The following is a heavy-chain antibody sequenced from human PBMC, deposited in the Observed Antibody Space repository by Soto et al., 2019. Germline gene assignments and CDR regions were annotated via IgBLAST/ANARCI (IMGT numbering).Heavy chain of an antibody. Sequence: QMQLVQSGPEVKKPGTSVKVSCKASGFTFTSSAVQWVRQARGQRLEWIGWIVVGSGNTNYAQKFQERVTITRDMSTSTAYMELSSLRSEDTAVYYCAAVGGKGADISGYYSGGFSAFDIWGQGTMVTVSS. J-gene: IGHJ3*02. D-gene: IGHD3-22*01. CDR2: IVVGSGNT. CDR1: GFTFTSSA. V-gene: IGHV1-58*01. CDR3: AAVGGKGADISGYYSGGFSAFDI.